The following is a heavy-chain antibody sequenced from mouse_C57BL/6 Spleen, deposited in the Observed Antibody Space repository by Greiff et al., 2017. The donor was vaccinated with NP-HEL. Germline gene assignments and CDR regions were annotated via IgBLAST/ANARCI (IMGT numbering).Heavy chain of an antibody. J-gene: IGHJ4*01. CDR3: ARDYSNYGCYAMDY. CDR1: GFTFSSYA. Sequence: DVQLVESGGGLVKPGGSLKLSCAASGFTFSSYAMSWVRQTPEKRLEWVATISDGGSYTYYPDNVKGRFTISRDNAKNNLYLQMSHLKSEDTAMYYCARDYSNYGCYAMDYWGQGTSVTVSS. CDR2: ISDGGSYT. V-gene: IGHV5-4*01. D-gene: IGHD2-5*01.